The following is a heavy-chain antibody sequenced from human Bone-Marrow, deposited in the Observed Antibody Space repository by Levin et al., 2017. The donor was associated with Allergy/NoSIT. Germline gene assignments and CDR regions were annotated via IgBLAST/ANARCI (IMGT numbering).Heavy chain of an antibody. V-gene: IGHV3-30*18. D-gene: IGHD2-15*01. CDR1: GFTFSTYG. CDR2: VSSHGSTT. J-gene: IGHJ4*02. CDR3: SKEGSSSKWSFDY. Sequence: SCAASGFTFSTYGMHWVRQAPGKGLEWVAVVSSHGSTTYYADSVKGRFTISRDNSKNTLDLQMNSLRGEDTAVYYCSKEGSSSKWSFDYWGQGTLVTVSS.